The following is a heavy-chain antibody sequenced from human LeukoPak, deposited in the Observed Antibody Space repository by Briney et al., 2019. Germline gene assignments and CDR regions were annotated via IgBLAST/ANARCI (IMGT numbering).Heavy chain of an antibody. J-gene: IGHJ4*02. V-gene: IGHV1-69*13. D-gene: IGHD3-16*02. CDR3: ARGSDYVWGSYRYFLFDC. Sequence: GASVKVSCKASGGTFSSYAISWVRQAPGQGLEWMGGIIPIFGTANYAQKFQGRVTITADESTSTAYMELSSLRSEDTAVYYCARGSDYVWGSYRYFLFDCWGQGTLVTVSS. CDR2: IIPIFGTA. CDR1: GGTFSSYA.